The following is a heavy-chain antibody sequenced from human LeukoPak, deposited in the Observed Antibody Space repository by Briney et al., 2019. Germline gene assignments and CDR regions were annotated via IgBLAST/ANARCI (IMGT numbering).Heavy chain of an antibody. CDR3: AKSPNMVQGARGDWFDP. CDR2: MSSSGDST. J-gene: IGHJ5*02. V-gene: IGHV3-23*01. D-gene: IGHD3-10*01. Sequence: PGGSLRLSCAASGFTFSSYAMSWVRQAPGKGVEWVSGMSSSGDSTYHADSVKGRFTISRDNSKNTLYLQMNSLRAEDTAVYYCAKSPNMVQGARGDWFDPWGQGILVTVSS. CDR1: GFTFSSYA.